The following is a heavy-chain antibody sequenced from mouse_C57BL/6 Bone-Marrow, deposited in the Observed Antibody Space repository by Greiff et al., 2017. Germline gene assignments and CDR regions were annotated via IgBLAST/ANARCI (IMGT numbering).Heavy chain of an antibody. D-gene: IGHD2-3*01. V-gene: IGHV2-3*01. J-gene: IGHJ4*01. Sequence: VKLQESGPGLVAPSPSLSITCTVSGFSLTSYGVSWVRQPPGKGLEWLGVIWGDGSTNYHSALISRLSISKDNSKSQVFLKLNSLQTDDTATYYCAKPLMVSHYYAMDYWGQGTSVTVSA. CDR1: GFSLTSYG. CDR3: AKPLMVSHYYAMDY. CDR2: IWGDGST.